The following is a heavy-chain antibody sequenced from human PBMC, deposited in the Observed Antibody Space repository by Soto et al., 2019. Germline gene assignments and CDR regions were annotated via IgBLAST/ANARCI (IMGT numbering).Heavy chain of an antibody. J-gene: IGHJ4*02. D-gene: IGHD4-17*01. CDR3: ARVSYGDSFVDC. CDR2: IGTAGDT. V-gene: IGHV3-13*01. Sequence: GGSLRLSCAASGFTFSSYDMHWVRQATGKGLEWVSAIGTAGDTYYPGSVKGRFTISRENAKNSLYLQMNSLRAGDTAVYYCARVSYGDSFVDCWGQGTLVTVSS. CDR1: GFTFSSYD.